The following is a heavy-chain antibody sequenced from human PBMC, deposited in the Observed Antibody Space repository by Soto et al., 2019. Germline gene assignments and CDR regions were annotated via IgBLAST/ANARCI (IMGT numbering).Heavy chain of an antibody. CDR3: ARDLSRGITMIALEIHY. D-gene: IGHD3-22*01. J-gene: IGHJ4*02. CDR1: GFTFSNYA. V-gene: IGHV3-30-3*01. Sequence: QVQLVESGGGVVQPGRSLRLSCAASGFTFSNYAMHWVRQAPGKGLELVAIISYDGSNKYYAESVKGRFTISRDNPRNTVHLQMSSLRVEDTAVYYCARDLSRGITMIALEIHYWGQGIRVTVAS. CDR2: ISYDGSNK.